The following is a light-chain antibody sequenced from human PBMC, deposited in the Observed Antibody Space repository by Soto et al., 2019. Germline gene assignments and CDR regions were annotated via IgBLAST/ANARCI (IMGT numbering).Light chain of an antibody. J-gene: IGKJ5*01. CDR2: DAS. CDR1: QSVSSY. V-gene: IGKV3-11*01. CDR3: QQRSNWPIT. Sequence: EIVLTQSPATLSLSPGERANLSCRASQSVSSYLDWYQQKPGQAPRRLIYDASNSGTGLPAGFSGRVSGTDFTLTISSLEPEDFAFYYCQQRSNWPITFGQGTRLEIK.